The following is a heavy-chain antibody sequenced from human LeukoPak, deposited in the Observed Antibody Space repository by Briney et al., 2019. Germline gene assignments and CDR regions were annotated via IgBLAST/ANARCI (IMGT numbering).Heavy chain of an antibody. D-gene: IGHD3-22*01. CDR1: GGSISSGSYD. CDR3: ARAVSSGYYYRNWFDH. V-gene: IGHV4-61*02. J-gene: IGHJ5*02. CDR2: IYTSGST. Sequence: SETLSLTCTVSGGSISSGSYDWSWIRQPAGKGLEWIGRIYTSGSTNYNPSLKSRFTMSVDTSKNQFSLKLSSVTAADTAVYYCARAVSSGYYYRNWFDHWGQGTLVTVSS.